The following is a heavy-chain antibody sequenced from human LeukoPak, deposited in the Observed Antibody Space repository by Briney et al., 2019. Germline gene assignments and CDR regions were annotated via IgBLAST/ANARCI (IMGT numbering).Heavy chain of an antibody. D-gene: IGHD5-18*01. CDR2: IYYSGST. Sequence: SETLSLTCTVSGGPISSYYWSWIRQPPGKGLEWIGYIYYSGSTNYNPSLKSRVTISVDTSKNQFSLKLSSVTAADTAVYYCARVPETYSYAGEQTSGAFDIWGQGTMVTVSS. CDR1: GGPISSYY. CDR3: ARVPETYSYAGEQTSGAFDI. J-gene: IGHJ3*02. V-gene: IGHV4-59*01.